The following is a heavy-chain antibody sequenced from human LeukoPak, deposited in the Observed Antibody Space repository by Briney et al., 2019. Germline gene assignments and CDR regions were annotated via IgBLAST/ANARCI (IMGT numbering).Heavy chain of an antibody. CDR3: ARGSSYNWNVFDY. V-gene: IGHV4-34*01. J-gene: IGHJ4*02. CDR1: GGSFSGYY. D-gene: IGHD1-20*01. Sequence: SETLSLTCAVYGGSFSGYYWSWIRQPPGKGLEWIGEINHSGSTNYNPSLKSRVTISVDTSKSQLSLKLSSVTAADTAVYYCARGSSYNWNVFDYWGQGTLVTVSS. CDR2: INHSGST.